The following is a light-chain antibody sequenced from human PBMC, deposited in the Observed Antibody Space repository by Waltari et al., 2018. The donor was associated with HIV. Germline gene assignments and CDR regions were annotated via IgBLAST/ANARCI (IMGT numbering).Light chain of an antibody. J-gene: IGKJ4*01. CDR1: QDISNY. Sequence: IQLTKPPSSLSSSVVGGVATTCQASQDISNYLNWYQQKPGKDPKLLVYDASNLETGVPSRFSGSGSGTDYTFTISSLQPEDIATYYCQQYDNLLLTFGGGTKVEIK. V-gene: IGKV1-33*01. CDR2: DAS. CDR3: QQYDNLLLT.